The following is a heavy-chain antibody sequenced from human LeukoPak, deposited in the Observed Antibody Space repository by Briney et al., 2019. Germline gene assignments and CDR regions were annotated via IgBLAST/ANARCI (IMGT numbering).Heavy chain of an antibody. CDR2: ISGSGGST. D-gene: IGHD3-3*01. CDR1: GFTFSSYA. CDR3: AKDQSTRYYDFWSGYYRAGPGGPIDY. J-gene: IGHJ4*02. Sequence: GGSLRLSCAASGFTFSSYAISWVRQAPGKGLEWVSAISGSGGSTYYADSVKGRFTISRDNSKNTLYLQMNSLRAEDTAVYYCAKDQSTRYYDFWSGYYRAGPGGPIDYWGQGTLVTVPS. V-gene: IGHV3-23*01.